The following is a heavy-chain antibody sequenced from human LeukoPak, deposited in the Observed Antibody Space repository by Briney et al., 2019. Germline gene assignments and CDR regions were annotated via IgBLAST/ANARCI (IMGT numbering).Heavy chain of an antibody. CDR1: GFTFSSYA. V-gene: IGHV3-23*01. J-gene: IGHJ4*02. CDR3: ARDELPYYYDSSGYCRY. Sequence: PGGSLRHSCAASGFTFSSYAMSWVRQAPGKGLEWVSAISGSGGSTYYADSVKGRFTISRDNSKNTLYLQMNSLRAEDTAVYYCARDELPYYYDSSGYCRYWGQGTLVTVSS. CDR2: ISGSGGST. D-gene: IGHD3-22*01.